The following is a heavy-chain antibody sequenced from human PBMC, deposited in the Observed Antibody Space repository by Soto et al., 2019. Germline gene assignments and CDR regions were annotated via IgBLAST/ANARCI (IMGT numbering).Heavy chain of an antibody. CDR3: ARERDKSAFEY. CDR1: GFTFSSYW. J-gene: IGHJ4*02. Sequence: QPGGSLRLSCAASGFTFSSYWMSWVRQAPGKGLEWVASIKQDGSEKYNVDSVKGRFTISRDNTNNSLYLQMNNLRAEDSALYYCARERDKSAFEYWGQGTLVTVSS. V-gene: IGHV3-7*03. CDR2: IKQDGSEK.